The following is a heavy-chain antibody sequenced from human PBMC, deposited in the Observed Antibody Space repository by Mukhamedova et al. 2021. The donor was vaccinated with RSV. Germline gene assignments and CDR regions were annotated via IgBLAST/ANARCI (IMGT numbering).Heavy chain of an antibody. J-gene: IGHJ6*02. CDR3: ARSLTDYSYYGMDV. Sequence: FSTYAMNWLRQAPGQGLEWMGWINTNTGNPTYAQGFTGRFVFSLDTSVTTTYLQISSLKAEDTAVYYCARSLTDYSYYGMDVWGQ. V-gene: IGHV7-4-1*02. CDR1: FSTYA. CDR2: INTNTGNP.